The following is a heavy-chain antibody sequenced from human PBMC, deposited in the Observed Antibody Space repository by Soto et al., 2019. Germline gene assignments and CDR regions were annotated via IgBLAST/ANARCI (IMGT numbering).Heavy chain of an antibody. V-gene: IGHV3-30*03. J-gene: IGHJ6*02. Sequence: GGSLRLSCAASGFTFSSYGMHWVRQAPGKGLEWVAVISYDGSNKYYADSVKGRFTISRDNSKNTLYLQMNSLRAEDTAVYYCATAHYYGSGSYYHYYYGMDVWGQGTTVTVSS. D-gene: IGHD3-10*01. CDR1: GFTFSSYG. CDR3: ATAHYYGSGSYYHYYYGMDV. CDR2: ISYDGSNK.